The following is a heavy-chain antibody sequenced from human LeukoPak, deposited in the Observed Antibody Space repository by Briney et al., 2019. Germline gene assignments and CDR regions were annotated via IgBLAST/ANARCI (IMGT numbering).Heavy chain of an antibody. V-gene: IGHV3-23*01. J-gene: IGHJ4*02. CDR1: GFTFSNYA. CDR3: AKAGTGTNMIFDY. D-gene: IGHD1-1*01. CDR2: LSSSGGDT. Sequence: GGFLRLSCAASGFTFSNYAMSWVRQAPAKGLEWVSALSSSGGDTFYADSVKGRFTISRDTSKNTLYLQMYSLRAEDTAVYYCAKAGTGTNMIFDYWGQGTLVTVSS.